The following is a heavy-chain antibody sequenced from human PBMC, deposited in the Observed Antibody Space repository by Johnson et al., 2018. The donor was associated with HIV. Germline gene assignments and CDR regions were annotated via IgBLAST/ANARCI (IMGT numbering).Heavy chain of an antibody. CDR3: ARGPTYYADPFAFDI. J-gene: IGHJ3*02. CDR2: ISGSTI. CDR1: GFTFSSYA. D-gene: IGHD4-17*01. Sequence: VQLVESGGGVVQPGRSLRLSCAASGFTFSSYAMSWVRQAPGKGLEWVSAISGSTIYYADSVKGRFTISRDNAKNSLYLQMNSLRAEDTAVYYCARGPTYYADPFAFDIWGQGTMVTVSS. V-gene: IGHV3-21*01.